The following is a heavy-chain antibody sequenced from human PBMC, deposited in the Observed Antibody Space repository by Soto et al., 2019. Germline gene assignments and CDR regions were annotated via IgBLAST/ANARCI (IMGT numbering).Heavy chain of an antibody. CDR3: ARYSGYDYNFDY. Sequence: SETLSLTCTVSGGSISSSSYYWGWIRQPPGKGLEWIGSIYYSGSTYYNPSLKSRVTISVDTSKNQFSLKLSSVTAADTAVYYCARYSGYDYNFDYWGQGTLVTVSS. V-gene: IGHV4-39*01. J-gene: IGHJ4*02. CDR2: IYYSGST. CDR1: GGSISSSSYY. D-gene: IGHD5-12*01.